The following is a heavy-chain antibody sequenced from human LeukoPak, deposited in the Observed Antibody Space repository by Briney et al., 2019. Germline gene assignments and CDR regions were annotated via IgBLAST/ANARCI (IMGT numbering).Heavy chain of an antibody. CDR3: ARGLAAAAWGYYYYYGMDV. CDR1: KFTFVNYA. D-gene: IGHD6-13*01. J-gene: IGHJ6*02. V-gene: IGHV3-23*01. Sequence: GGSLRLPCAASKFTFVNYAMSWVRQAPGKGLEWVSTISGSGDATYYADSVKGRFTISRDNSKSTLYLQMNSLRAEDTAVYYCARGLAAAAWGYYYYYGMDVWGQGTTVTVSS. CDR2: ISGSGDAT.